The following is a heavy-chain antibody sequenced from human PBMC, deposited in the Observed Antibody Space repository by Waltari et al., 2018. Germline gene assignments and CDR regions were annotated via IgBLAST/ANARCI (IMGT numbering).Heavy chain of an antibody. J-gene: IGHJ4*02. Sequence: QVHLQESGPGLVQPSGTLSLTCAVSGVSLIGTHYGSWVRQPPGKGLEWIGEIFHSGNTNYNSSLKSRVTISMDTSKNQFSLTLISVTAADTAVYYCVRNQWKVSLFDFWGQGAKVSVSS. CDR3: VRNQWKVSLFDF. V-gene: IGHV4-4*02. CDR1: GVSLIGTHY. CDR2: IFHSGNT. D-gene: IGHD1-1*01.